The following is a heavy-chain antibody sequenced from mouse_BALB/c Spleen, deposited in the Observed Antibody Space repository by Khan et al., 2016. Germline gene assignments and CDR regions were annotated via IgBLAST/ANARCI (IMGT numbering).Heavy chain of an antibody. J-gene: IGHJ4*01. CDR2: IWAGGST. CDR1: GFSLTTYG. CDR3: ARDGRGNLFYAMDY. D-gene: IGHD2-1*01. V-gene: IGHV2-9*02. Sequence: VQLQESGPGLVAPSQSLSITCTVSGFSLTTYGVHWVRQPPGKGLEWLGVIWAGGSTNYNSALMYRLSISKDNSKSQVFLKMNSLQTDDTAMYYCARDGRGNLFYAMDYWGQGTSVTVSS.